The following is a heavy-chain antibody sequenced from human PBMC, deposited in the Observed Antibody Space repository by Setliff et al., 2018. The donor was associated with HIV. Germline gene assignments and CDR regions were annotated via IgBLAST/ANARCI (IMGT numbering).Heavy chain of an antibody. CDR1: GYTFTSYG. CDR2: ISAYNGNT. V-gene: IGHV1-18*01. CDR3: ARDRRPAGINYGYGYLDD. Sequence: ASVKVSCKASGYTFTSYGISWVRQAPGQGLEWMGWISAYNGNTNYAQKLQGRVTMTTDTSTSTAYMELRSLRSEDTAVYYCARDRRPAGINYGYGYLDDWGQGTLVTVSS. J-gene: IGHJ4*02. D-gene: IGHD2-2*02.